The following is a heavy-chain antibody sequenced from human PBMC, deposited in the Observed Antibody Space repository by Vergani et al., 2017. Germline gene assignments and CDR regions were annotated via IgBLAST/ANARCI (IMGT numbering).Heavy chain of an antibody. CDR3: ARIFGELSDY. D-gene: IGHD3-10*01. J-gene: IGHJ4*02. CDR2: INHSGST. V-gene: IGHV4-34*01. Sequence: QVQLQQCGAGLLKPSETLSLICAVYGGSFSGYYWRWSRQPPGKGPEWIGEINHSGSTNYNPSLKSRVTISVDTSKNQFSLKLSSVTAADTAVYYCARIFGELSDYWGQGTLVTVSS. CDR1: GGSFSGYY.